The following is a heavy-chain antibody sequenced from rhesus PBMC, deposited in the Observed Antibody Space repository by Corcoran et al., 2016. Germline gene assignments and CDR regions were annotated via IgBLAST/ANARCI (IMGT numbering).Heavy chain of an antibody. Sequence: QVQLQESGPGVVKPSETLSLTCAVSGVSISDSYRWRWIRQPPGQGPECIGDPYGRHTSTNDNPSLKSRVIISKGTAKNQFALKLSSVTAADTAVYYCARELNGLQCLDLRTQYYFDYWGQGVLVTVSS. CDR1: GVSISDSYR. CDR2: PYGRHTST. J-gene: IGHJ4*01. CDR3: ARELNGLQCLDLRTQYYFDY. D-gene: IGHD3-3*01. V-gene: IGHV4S10*01.